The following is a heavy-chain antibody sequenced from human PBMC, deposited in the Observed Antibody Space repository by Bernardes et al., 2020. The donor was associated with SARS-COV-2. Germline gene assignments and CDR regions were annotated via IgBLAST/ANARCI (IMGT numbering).Heavy chain of an antibody. Sequence: GGSLSLSCAASGFTFNTYSMTWVRQAPGKGLEWVASISSSSASIYYLASVKGRFTVSRDNAKNSLYLQMNSLRAEDTAVYYCARDRMRVPGGMHPFWGQGTLVTVSS. CDR3: ARDRMRVPGGMHPF. CDR2: ISSSSASI. D-gene: IGHD2-15*01. V-gene: IGHV3-21*04. J-gene: IGHJ4*01. CDR1: GFTFNTYS.